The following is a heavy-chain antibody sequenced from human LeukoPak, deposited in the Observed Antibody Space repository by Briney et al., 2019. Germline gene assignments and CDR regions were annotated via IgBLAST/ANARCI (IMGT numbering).Heavy chain of an antibody. D-gene: IGHD3-16*01. V-gene: IGHV3-23*01. Sequence: GGSLRLSCEVSGFTFGNSAMSWVRQAPGKGLEWISGISASGHYTYTADSLKGRFTISRDNSKNTLYLQMNSLRAEDMALYYCAKDGSWGDYYFYFYIDVWGKGTTVTVSS. CDR2: ISASGHYT. J-gene: IGHJ6*03. CDR3: AKDGSWGDYYFYFYIDV. CDR1: GFTFGNSA.